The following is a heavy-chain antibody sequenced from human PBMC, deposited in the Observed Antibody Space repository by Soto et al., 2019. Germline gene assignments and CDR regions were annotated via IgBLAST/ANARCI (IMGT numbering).Heavy chain of an antibody. CDR3: ASLGTTVTMFDY. CDR1: GGSLSSSNW. V-gene: IGHV4-4*02. CDR2: IYHSGST. J-gene: IGHJ4*02. D-gene: IGHD4-4*01. Sequence: SETLSLTCAVSGGSLSSSNWWSWVRQPPGKGLEWIGEIYHSGSTNYNPSLKSRVTISVDKSKNQFSLKLSSVIAADTAVYYCASLGTTVTMFDYWGQGTLVTVSS.